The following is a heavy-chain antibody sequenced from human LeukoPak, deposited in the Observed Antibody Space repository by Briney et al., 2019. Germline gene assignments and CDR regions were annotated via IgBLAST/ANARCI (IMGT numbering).Heavy chain of an antibody. D-gene: IGHD2-15*01. Sequence: ASVKVSCKASGYTFTGYYMHWVRQAPGQGLEWMGGIIPIFGTANYAQKFQGRVTITADESTSTAYMELSSLRSEDTAVYYCARPRDCSGGSCYSYYYGMDVWGQGTTVTVSS. V-gene: IGHV1-69*13. J-gene: IGHJ6*02. CDR3: ARPRDCSGGSCYSYYYGMDV. CDR1: GYTFTGYY. CDR2: IIPIFGTA.